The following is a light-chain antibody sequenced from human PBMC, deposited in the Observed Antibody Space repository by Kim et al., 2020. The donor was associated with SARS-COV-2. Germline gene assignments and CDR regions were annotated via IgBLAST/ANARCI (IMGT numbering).Light chain of an antibody. CDR1: GLRISY. CDR2: VEN. Sequence: SSELTQDPAVSVALGQTVRITCQGDGLRISYASWYQQKPGQAPILVIYVENNRPSGIPDRFSASSSGNTTSLTIAGAQAEDEADYYCNSRDISGNHLVFG. CDR3: NSRDISGNHLV. J-gene: IGLJ2*01. V-gene: IGLV3-19*01.